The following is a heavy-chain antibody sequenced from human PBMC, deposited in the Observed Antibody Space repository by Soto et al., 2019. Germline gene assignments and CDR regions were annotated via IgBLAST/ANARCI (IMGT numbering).Heavy chain of an antibody. CDR3: ARDLLHLGELSLLSAFDM. D-gene: IGHD3-16*02. CDR1: GFTFTTAW. Sequence: GGSLRLSCAASGFTFTTAWINWVRQAPGKGLEWVSSISSSSSYIYYADSVKGRFTISRDNPKNSLYLQMNSLRAEDTAVYYCARDLLHLGELSLLSAFDMWGQGTMVTVSS. V-gene: IGHV3-21*01. J-gene: IGHJ3*02. CDR2: ISSSSSYI.